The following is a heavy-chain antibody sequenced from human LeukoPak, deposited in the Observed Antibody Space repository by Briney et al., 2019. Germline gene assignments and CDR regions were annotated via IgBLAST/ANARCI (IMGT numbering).Heavy chain of an antibody. D-gene: IGHD3-22*01. V-gene: IGHV3-23*01. CDR1: GFTFSSYA. J-gene: IGHJ3*01. Sequence: PGGSLRLSCAASGFTFSSYAMSWVRQAPGKGLEWVSGISGSGGNTYYADSVKARFTISRDNSKNTLYLQMNSLRAEDTAVYYCAKGSYFDSSGYYRDDAFDVWGHGTMVTVSS. CDR3: AKGSYFDSSGYYRDDAFDV. CDR2: ISGSGGNT.